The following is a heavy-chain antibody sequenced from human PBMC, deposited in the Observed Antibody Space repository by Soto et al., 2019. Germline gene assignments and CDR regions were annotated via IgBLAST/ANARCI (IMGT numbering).Heavy chain of an antibody. CDR2: IYYSGST. CDR1: GGSASSYY. CDR3: AIHSNHNYGLYYYDY. J-gene: IGHJ4*02. D-gene: IGHD4-17*01. V-gene: IGHV4-59*08. Sequence: LPETLSLTCTVFGGSASSYYWSWIRQSPGKGLEWIGYIYYSGSTKYKPSLMSRVTISVDTSKNQFSLKVSSATAADTAVYYCAIHSNHNYGLYYYDYWGLGALVTGSS.